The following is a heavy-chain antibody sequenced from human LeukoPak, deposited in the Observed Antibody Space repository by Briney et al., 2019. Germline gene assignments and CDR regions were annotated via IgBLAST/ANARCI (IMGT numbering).Heavy chain of an antibody. D-gene: IGHD3-10*01. CDR2: IWYDGSNK. Sequence: PGGSLRLSCAVSGFTFSSYSMNWVRQAPGKGLEWVAVIWYDGSNKYYADSVKGRFTISRDNSKNTLYLQMNSLRAEDTAVYCCAREWFDTNLDYWGQGTLVTVSS. CDR1: GFTFSSYS. V-gene: IGHV3-33*08. J-gene: IGHJ4*02. CDR3: AREWFDTNLDY.